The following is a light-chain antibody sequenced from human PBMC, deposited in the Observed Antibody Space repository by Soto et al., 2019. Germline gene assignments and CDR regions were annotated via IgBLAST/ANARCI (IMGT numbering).Light chain of an antibody. CDR3: MQGTHWPIT. CDR2: KVS. V-gene: IGKV2-30*02. Sequence: DVVITQSPLSVPFTLVHPPSISCRSNQSLVHSDGIAYFSWFQQRPGRSPRRLIYKVSNRDSGVPARFSGSGSGTDFALKISRVEAEDVGVYYCMQGTHWPITFGQGTRLEIK. CDR1: QSLVHSDGIAY. J-gene: IGKJ5*01.